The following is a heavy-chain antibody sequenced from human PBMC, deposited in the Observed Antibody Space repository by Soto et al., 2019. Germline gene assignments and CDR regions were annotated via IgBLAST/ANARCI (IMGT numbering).Heavy chain of an antibody. J-gene: IGHJ4*02. CDR2: ISGSGGST. CDR3: AHTDSSSWYASTLDY. Sequence: EVQLLESGGGLVQPGGSLRLSCAASGFTLRSYALSWVRQAPGKGLEWVSAISGSGGSTYYADSVKGRFTISRDNSKNTLYLQMNSLRAEDTAVYYCAHTDSSSWYASTLDYWGQGTLVTVSS. CDR1: GFTLRSYA. D-gene: IGHD6-13*01. V-gene: IGHV3-23*01.